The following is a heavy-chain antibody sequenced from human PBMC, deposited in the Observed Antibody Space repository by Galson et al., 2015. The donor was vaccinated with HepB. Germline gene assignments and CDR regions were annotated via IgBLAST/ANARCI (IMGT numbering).Heavy chain of an antibody. V-gene: IGHV1-18*01. J-gene: IGHJ6*02. CDR2: ISAYNGNT. CDR3: ARLPPRGIAAAGDYYYYGMDV. CDR1: GYTFTSYG. D-gene: IGHD6-13*01. Sequence: SVKVSCKASGYTFTSYGISWVRQAPGQGLEWMGWISAYNGNTNYAQKLQGRVTMTTDTSTSTAYMELRSLRSDDTAVYYCARLPPRGIAAAGDYYYYGMDVWGQGTTVPVSS.